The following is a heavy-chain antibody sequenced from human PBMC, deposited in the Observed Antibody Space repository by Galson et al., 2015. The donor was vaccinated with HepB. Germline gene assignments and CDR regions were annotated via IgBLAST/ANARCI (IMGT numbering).Heavy chain of an antibody. CDR2: INAGNDNT. J-gene: IGHJ6*03. D-gene: IGHD3-10*01. V-gene: IGHV1-3*01. CDR1: GYTFTNYA. CDR3: ARSSVPPMVQGRYYYYMDV. Sequence: SVKVSCKASGYTFTNYAMHWVRQAPGQRLEWMGRINAGNDNTKYSQKFQGRVTITADESTSTAYMELSSLRSEDTAVYYCARSSVPPMVQGRYYYYMDVWGKGTTVTVSS.